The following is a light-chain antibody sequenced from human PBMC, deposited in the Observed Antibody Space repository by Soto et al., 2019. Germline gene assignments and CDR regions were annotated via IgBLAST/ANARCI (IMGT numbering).Light chain of an antibody. CDR3: QQRDIWPWT. CDR2: GAS. CDR1: QSVSSN. V-gene: IGKV3-15*01. Sequence: MTQSPATLSVSPGERATLSCRASQSVSSNLAWYQQKPGQAPRLLIYGASTRATGIPARFSGSGSGTEFTLTISSLEPEDFAVYYCQQRDIWPWTFGQGTKVDIK. J-gene: IGKJ1*01.